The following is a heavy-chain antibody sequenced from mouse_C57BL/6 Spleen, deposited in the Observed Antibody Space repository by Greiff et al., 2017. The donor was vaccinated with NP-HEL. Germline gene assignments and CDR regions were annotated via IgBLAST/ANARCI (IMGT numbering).Heavy chain of an antibody. J-gene: IGHJ2*01. CDR2: IRNKANGYTT. CDR3: ARGGYYDYDVGETNY. Sequence: EVMLVESGGGLVQPGGSLSLSCAASGFTFTDYYMSWVRQPPGKALEWLGFIRNKANGYTTEYSASVKGRFTISRDNSQSILYLQMNALRAEDSATYYCARGGYYDYDVGETNYWGQGTTLTVSS. D-gene: IGHD2-4*01. V-gene: IGHV7-3*01. CDR1: GFTFTDYY.